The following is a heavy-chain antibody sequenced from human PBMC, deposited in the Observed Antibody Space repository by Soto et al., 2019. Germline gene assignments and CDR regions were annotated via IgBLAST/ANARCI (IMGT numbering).Heavy chain of an antibody. J-gene: IGHJ5*02. CDR2: IYQSGNT. Sequence: QLQLRESGAGLVKTSETLSLTCTVSDGSISSGAYSWSWIRQSPGKGLEWLGFIYQSGNTYYSPSLQSRVAISMDKSKNQLSLQLRSVTAADTAVYYCVRDTSGCSHSDCYLSGWFDPWGPGTLVIVSS. CDR3: VRDTSGCSHSDCYLSGWFDP. V-gene: IGHV4-30-2*06. CDR1: DGSISSGAYS. D-gene: IGHD2-15*01.